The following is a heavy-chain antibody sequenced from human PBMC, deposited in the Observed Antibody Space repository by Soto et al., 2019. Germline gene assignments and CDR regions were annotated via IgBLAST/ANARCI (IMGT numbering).Heavy chain of an antibody. CDR1: GFTFSSYG. CDR3: AREGSASSSGMDV. Sequence: QVQLVESGGGVVQPGRSLRLSCAASGFTFSSYGMHWVRQAPGKGLEWVAVIWYDGSNKYYADSVKGRFTISRDNSKNTRYLQMNSLRAEDTAVYYCAREGSASSSGMDVWGQGTTVTVSS. J-gene: IGHJ6*02. V-gene: IGHV3-33*01. D-gene: IGHD2-15*01. CDR2: IWYDGSNK.